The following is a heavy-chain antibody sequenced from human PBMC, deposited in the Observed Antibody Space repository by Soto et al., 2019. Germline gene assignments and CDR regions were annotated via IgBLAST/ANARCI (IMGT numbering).Heavy chain of an antibody. V-gene: IGHV4-30-4*01. Sequence: PSETLSLTWSVPGGSISSGGYYWVWLRQPPGKGLDWIGYIYYSGSTYYNPSLKSRVTISVDTSKNQFSRKLSSVTAADTAVYYCARDFYDYGDYDRPRVAFDIWGQGTMVTVSS. J-gene: IGHJ3*02. CDR3: ARDFYDYGDYDRPRVAFDI. CDR1: GGSISSGGYY. CDR2: IYYSGST. D-gene: IGHD4-17*01.